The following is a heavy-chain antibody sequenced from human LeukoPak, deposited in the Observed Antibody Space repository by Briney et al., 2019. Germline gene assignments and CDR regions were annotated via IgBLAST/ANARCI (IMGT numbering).Heavy chain of an antibody. D-gene: IGHD6-19*01. CDR1: GFTFANYW. CDR3: ARIRRGWSQNWDY. V-gene: IGHV3-7*01. CDR2: IKQDGSEK. Sequence: GGSLRLSCAASGFTFANYWMSWVRQAPGKGLEWVANIKQDGSEKYYVDSVKGRFTISRDNAKNSLYLQMNSLRAEDTAVYYCARIRRGWSQNWDYWGQGTLVTVSS. J-gene: IGHJ4*02.